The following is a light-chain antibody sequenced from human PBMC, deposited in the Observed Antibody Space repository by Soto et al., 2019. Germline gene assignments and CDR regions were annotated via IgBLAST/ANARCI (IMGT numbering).Light chain of an antibody. CDR2: DKN. J-gene: IGLJ2*01. V-gene: IGLV1-51*01. CDR3: GTWDSSLSAVV. Sequence: QSALTQPASLSGSPGQSITISCTGTSSDVGGYNYVSWYQQFPGTPPKLLIYDKNKRPSRIPDRFSDSTSGASATLGITGLQTGDEADYFCGTWDSSLSAVVFGGGTKVTVL. CDR1: SSDVGGYNY.